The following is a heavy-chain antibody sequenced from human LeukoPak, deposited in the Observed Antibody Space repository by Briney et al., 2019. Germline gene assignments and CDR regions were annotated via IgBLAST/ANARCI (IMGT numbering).Heavy chain of an antibody. Sequence: GGSLRLSCAASGFTFSGSAMHWVRQASGKGLEWVGRIRSKANSYATAYAASVKGRFTISRDDSKNTAYLQMNSLKTEDTAVYYCTRQMEQWLVLRGMDVWGQGTTVTVSS. CDR2: IRSKANSYAT. CDR3: TRQMEQWLVLRGMDV. V-gene: IGHV3-73*01. J-gene: IGHJ6*02. CDR1: GFTFSGSA. D-gene: IGHD6-19*01.